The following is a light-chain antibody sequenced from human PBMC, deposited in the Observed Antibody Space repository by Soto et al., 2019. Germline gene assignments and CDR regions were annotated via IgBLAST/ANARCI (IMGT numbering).Light chain of an antibody. Sequence: EIVMTQSPATLSVSPGERATLSCRASQSVSSNLAGYQQKPGQAPRLLIYGASTRATGIPARFSGSGSGTEFTLTISSLQSGDFAVYYCQHYNNGPRTFGQGTKVEIK. CDR2: GAS. V-gene: IGKV3-15*01. CDR3: QHYNNGPRT. J-gene: IGKJ1*01. CDR1: QSVSSN.